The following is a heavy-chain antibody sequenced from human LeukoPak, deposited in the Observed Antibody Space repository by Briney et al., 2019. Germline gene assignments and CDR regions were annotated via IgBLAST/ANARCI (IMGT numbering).Heavy chain of an antibody. V-gene: IGHV3-23*01. CDR3: ARAPNWRFDH. J-gene: IGHJ4*02. Sequence: GGSLRLSCAASGFTFSSYAMSWVRQAPGKGLEWVSAISGSGGSTYYADSVKGRFTISRDDSKNTLYLHMNSLRAEDTAVYYCARAPNWRFDHWGQGTLVTVSS. D-gene: IGHD1-1*01. CDR2: ISGSGGST. CDR1: GFTFSSYA.